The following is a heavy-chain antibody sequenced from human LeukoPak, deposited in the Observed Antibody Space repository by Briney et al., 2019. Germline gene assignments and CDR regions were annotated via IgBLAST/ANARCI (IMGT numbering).Heavy chain of an antibody. V-gene: IGHV6-1*01. CDR1: GDSVSSNSAA. D-gene: IGHD5-12*01. CDR3: ARDSSLGPEWLRREVVFDY. CDR2: TYYRSKWYN. J-gene: IGHJ4*02. Sequence: SQTLSLTCAISGDSVSSNSAAWNWIRQSPSRGLEWLGRTYYRSKWYNDYAVSVKSRITINPDTSKNQFSLQLNSVTPEDTAVSYCARDSSLGPEWLRREVVFDYWGQGTLVTVSS.